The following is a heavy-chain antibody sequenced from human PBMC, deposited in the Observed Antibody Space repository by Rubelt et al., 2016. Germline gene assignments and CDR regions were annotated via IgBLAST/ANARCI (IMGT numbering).Heavy chain of an antibody. Sequence: QVQLQQSGPGLVRPSQTLSLTCAISGDSVSSNSAIWNWIRQSPSRGLEWLGRTYSRSRWYTDYALSLKSRITITPDTSKNQFALHLNAMTPEDTAVYYCARGAYRAFDFWGQGTMVTVSS. CDR3: ARGAYRAFDF. D-gene: IGHD1-14*01. V-gene: IGHV6-1*01. J-gene: IGHJ3*01. CDR2: TYSRSRWYT. CDR1: GDSVSSNSAI.